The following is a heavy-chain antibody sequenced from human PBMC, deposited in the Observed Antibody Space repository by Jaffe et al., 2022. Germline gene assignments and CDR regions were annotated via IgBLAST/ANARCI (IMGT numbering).Heavy chain of an antibody. CDR1: GFTFSSYA. Sequence: EVQLLESGGGLVQPGGSLRLSCAASGFTFSSYAMSWVRQAPGKGLEWVSAISGSGGSTYYADSVKGRFTISRDNSKNTLYLQMNSLRAEDTAVYYCAKLGQEYQLLWGGFRYFDLWGRGTLVTVSS. V-gene: IGHV3-23*01. CDR2: ISGSGGST. D-gene: IGHD2-2*01. CDR3: AKLGQEYQLLWGGFRYFDL. J-gene: IGHJ2*01.